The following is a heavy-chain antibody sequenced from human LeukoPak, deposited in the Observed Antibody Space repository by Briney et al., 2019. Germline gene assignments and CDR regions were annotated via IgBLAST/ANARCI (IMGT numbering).Heavy chain of an antibody. J-gene: IGHJ4*02. CDR1: GYTFTGYY. CDR2: INPNSGGT. V-gene: IGHV1-2*02. D-gene: IGHD2-2*01. Sequence: GASVKVSCKASGYTFTGYYMHWVRQAPGQGLEWMGWINPNSGGTNYAQKFQGRVTMTRDTSISTAYMELSRLRSDDTAVYYCARTCSGITCYSIYWGQGTLVTVSS. CDR3: ARTCSGITCYSIY.